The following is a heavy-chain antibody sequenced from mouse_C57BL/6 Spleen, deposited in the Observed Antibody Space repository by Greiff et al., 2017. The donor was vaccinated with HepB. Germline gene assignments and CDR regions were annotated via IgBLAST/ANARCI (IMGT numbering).Heavy chain of an antibody. CDR1: GYTFTSYW. CDR2: IDPSDSYT. D-gene: IGHD2-1*01. Sequence: VQLQQPGAELVRPGTSVKLSCKASGYTFTSYWMHWVKQRPGQGLEWIGVIDPSDSYTNYNQKFEGKATLTVDTSSSTAYMQLSSLTSEDSAVYYCASYYGNYLSWFAYWGQGTLVTVSA. CDR3: ASYYGNYLSWFAY. J-gene: IGHJ3*01. V-gene: IGHV1-59*01.